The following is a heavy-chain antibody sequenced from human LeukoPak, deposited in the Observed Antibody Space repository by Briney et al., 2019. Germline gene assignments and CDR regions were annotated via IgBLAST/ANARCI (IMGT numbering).Heavy chain of an antibody. D-gene: IGHD6-13*01. Sequence: GGSLRLSCAASGFTFSSYGMNWLRQAPGKGLEWVSSISSSSSYIYYADSVKGRFTISRDNPKNSLYLQMNSLRAEDTAVYYCAREGSSSWYYFDYWGQGTLVTVSS. CDR3: AREGSSSWYYFDY. V-gene: IGHV3-21*01. J-gene: IGHJ4*02. CDR2: ISSSSSYI. CDR1: GFTFSSYG.